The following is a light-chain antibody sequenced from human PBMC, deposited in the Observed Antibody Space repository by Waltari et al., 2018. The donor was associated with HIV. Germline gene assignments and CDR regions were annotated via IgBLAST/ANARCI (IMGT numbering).Light chain of an antibody. CDR1: QSVSNY. V-gene: IGKV3-11*01. CDR2: DAS. CDR3: QQRSNWPPLT. Sequence: EIVLTQSPATLSLSPGERATLSCRASQSVSNYLAWYQQKPGQPPRLLIYDASNRATGIPARFSGSGSGTDFTLTISNLEPEDSAVYYCQQRSNWPPLTFGGGTKVEI. J-gene: IGKJ4*01.